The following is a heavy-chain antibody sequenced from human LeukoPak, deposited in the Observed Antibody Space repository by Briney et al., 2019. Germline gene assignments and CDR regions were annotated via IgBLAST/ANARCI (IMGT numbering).Heavy chain of an antibody. D-gene: IGHD5-18*01. CDR1: GFTFSSYA. J-gene: IGHJ4*02. Sequence: GGSLRLSCAASGFTFSSYAMSWVRQAPGKGLEWVSDINGSGGSTYYADSVKGRFTISRDNSKNTLYLQMNSLRAEDTAVYYCAKDPEDTSMAGSYWGQGTLVTVSS. CDR2: INGSGGST. V-gene: IGHV3-23*01. CDR3: AKDPEDTSMAGSY.